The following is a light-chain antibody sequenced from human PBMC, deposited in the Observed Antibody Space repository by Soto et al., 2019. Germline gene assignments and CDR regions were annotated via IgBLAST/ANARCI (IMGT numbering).Light chain of an antibody. V-gene: IGKV3-20*01. J-gene: IGKJ1*01. CDR1: QSVSSTF. CDR3: QQSGSSRT. Sequence: EIVLTQSPGTLSLSPGERATLSCRASQSVSSTFLAWYHQKPGQAPRLLIYDTSSRATGIPDRFSGSGSGTDFTLTISRLEPEDFAVYYCQQSGSSRTFGQGTKVDIK. CDR2: DTS.